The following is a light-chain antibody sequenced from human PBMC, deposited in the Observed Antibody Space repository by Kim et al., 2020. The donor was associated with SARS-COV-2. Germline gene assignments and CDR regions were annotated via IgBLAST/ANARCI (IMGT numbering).Light chain of an antibody. J-gene: IGLJ1*01. Sequence: SYELTQPPSESVSPGPTASITCSGDKLGDKYACWYQQKPGQSPVLVIYQDSKRPSGVPERFSGSNSGNTATLTIRGTQAMDEADYYCQAWVSSTAGYVFGTGTKVTVL. CDR3: QAWVSSTAGYV. CDR1: KLGDKY. V-gene: IGLV3-1*01. CDR2: QDS.